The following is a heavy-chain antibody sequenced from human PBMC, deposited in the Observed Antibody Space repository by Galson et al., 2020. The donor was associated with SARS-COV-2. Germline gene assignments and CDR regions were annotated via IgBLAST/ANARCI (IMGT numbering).Heavy chain of an antibody. CDR3: AKGDIRYYLPGDS. CDR2: ISYDGNDK. D-gene: IGHD1-26*01. Sequence: GESQKISCAASGFTFSRYGMHWVRQAPGKGLEWVAVISYDGNDKYYADSVKGRFTISRDNSKNTLYVQMNSLRPEDTAMYYCAKGDIRYYLPGDSWGQGTLVTVSA. V-gene: IGHV3-30*18. J-gene: IGHJ4*02. CDR1: GFTFSRYG.